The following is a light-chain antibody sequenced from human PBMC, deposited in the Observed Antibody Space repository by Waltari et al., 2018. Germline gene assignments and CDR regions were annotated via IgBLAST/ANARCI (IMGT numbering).Light chain of an antibody. Sequence: QSALTQPASVSGSPGQAIPISCTGSSSAVGHNDFVSGNQQYQGKAPKVIIYAVNKRPSGFSDRFSGSKSGNTASLTISGLQPEDEADYHCCSYATRNTPVAFGGGTKVTLL. V-gene: IGLV2-23*02. CDR1: SSAVGHNDF. CDR3: CSYATRNTPVA. J-gene: IGLJ2*01. CDR2: AVN.